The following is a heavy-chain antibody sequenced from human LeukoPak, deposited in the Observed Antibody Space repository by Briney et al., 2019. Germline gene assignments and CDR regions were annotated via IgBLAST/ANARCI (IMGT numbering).Heavy chain of an antibody. J-gene: IGHJ5*02. CDR3: ARAVSSGYYYRSWFDP. D-gene: IGHD3-22*01. Sequence: PSETLSLTCTVSGGSISSYYWSWIRQPAGKGLEWIGRIYTSGSTNYNPSLKSRVTMSVDTSKNQFSLKLSSVTAADTAVYYCARAVSSGYYYRSWFDPWGQGTLVTVSS. CDR1: GGSISSYY. CDR2: IYTSGST. V-gene: IGHV4-4*07.